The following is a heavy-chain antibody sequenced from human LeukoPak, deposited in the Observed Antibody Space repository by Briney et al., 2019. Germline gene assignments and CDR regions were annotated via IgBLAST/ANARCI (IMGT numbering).Heavy chain of an antibody. CDR3: ARAGDYVIVDY. V-gene: IGHV4-39*07. J-gene: IGHJ4*02. Sequence: SETLSLTCTVSGGSISSSSYYWGWIRQPPGKGLEWIGSIYYTRSTYYNPSLKSRVTISVDTSKNQFSLKLTSVTAADTAVYYCARAGDYVIVDYWGQGTLVTVSS. D-gene: IGHD4-17*01. CDR1: GGSISSSSYY. CDR2: IYYTRST.